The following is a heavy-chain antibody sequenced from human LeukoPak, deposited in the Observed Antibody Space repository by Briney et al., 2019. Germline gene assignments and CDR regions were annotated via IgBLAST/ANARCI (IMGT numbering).Heavy chain of an antibody. J-gene: IGHJ4*02. CDR1: GFTLSSSA. D-gene: IGHD2-2*01. CDR2: ITDNGGST. Sequence: GGSLRLSCAASGFTLSSSAMTWVCQAPGKGLDWVSIITDNGGSTFYADSVMGRFTISRDTSKNTLYLQMNSLRADDTAVYYCATVGGSCSSSNCYAYFDYWGQGTLVTVSS. CDR3: ATVGGSCSSSNCYAYFDY. V-gene: IGHV3-23*01.